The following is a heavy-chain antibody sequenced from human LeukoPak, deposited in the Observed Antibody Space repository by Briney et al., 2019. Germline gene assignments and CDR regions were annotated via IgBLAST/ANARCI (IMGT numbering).Heavy chain of an antibody. V-gene: IGHV3-21*01. CDR3: AREGMVRGVIIY. CDR2: ISSSSTYI. D-gene: IGHD3-10*01. Sequence: GGSLRLSCAASGFTFSSYSMNWVRQAPGKGLEWVSSISSSSTYIYYADSVKGRFTISRDNAKNSLYLQVNSLRAEDTAVYYCAREGMVRGVIIYWGQGTLVTVSS. CDR1: GFTFSSYS. J-gene: IGHJ4*02.